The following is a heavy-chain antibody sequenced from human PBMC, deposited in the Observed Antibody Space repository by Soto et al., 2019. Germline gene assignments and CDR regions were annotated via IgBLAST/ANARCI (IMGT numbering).Heavy chain of an antibody. D-gene: IGHD3-9*01. Sequence: EVQLVESGGGLVQPGGSLRLSCAASGFTFSSYGMNWVRQAPGKGLEWVSYISSSSSTIYYADSVKGRFTISRDNAKNSLYLQMNLLRAEDTAVYYCARAIYFSPYYFDFWGQGTLVTVSS. CDR1: GFTFSSYG. CDR2: ISSSSSTI. CDR3: ARAIYFSPYYFDF. J-gene: IGHJ4*02. V-gene: IGHV3-48*01.